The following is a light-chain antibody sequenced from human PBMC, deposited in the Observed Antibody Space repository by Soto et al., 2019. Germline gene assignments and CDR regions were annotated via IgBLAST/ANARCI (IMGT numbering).Light chain of an antibody. CDR1: QSVSSK. CDR3: QQYNNWPPLT. V-gene: IGKV3D-15*01. J-gene: IGKJ4*01. Sequence: EIVMTQSQATLSVSPGERATLSCRASQSVSSKLSWYQQKPGQAPRLLIDGASTRATGIPARFSGSGSGTEFTLTISSLQSEDFAVYYCQQYNNWPPLTFGGGTKVEIK. CDR2: GAS.